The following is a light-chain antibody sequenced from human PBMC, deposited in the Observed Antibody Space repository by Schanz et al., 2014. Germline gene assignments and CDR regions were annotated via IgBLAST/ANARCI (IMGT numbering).Light chain of an antibody. J-gene: IGLJ3*02. CDR1: SGSIASTY. Sequence: NFMLTQPHSVSESPGKTVTISCTRSSGSIASTYVQWYQQRPGSSPTTVIYEDNQRPSGVPDRFSGSIDSSSNSASLAISGLKTEDEADYYCQSYDSSNHNWVFGGGTKLPVL. CDR3: QSYDSSNHNWV. V-gene: IGLV6-57*01. CDR2: EDN.